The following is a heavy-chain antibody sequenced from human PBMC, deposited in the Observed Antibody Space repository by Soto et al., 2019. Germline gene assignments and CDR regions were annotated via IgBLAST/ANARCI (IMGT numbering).Heavy chain of an antibody. CDR3: ARIYIAAAGYYFDY. D-gene: IGHD6-13*01. Sequence: PKKTLKRKRVLFGGCLNTKRKSVSWIRQPPGKALEWLARIDWDDDKYYSTSLKTRLTISKDTSKNQVVLTMTNMDPVDTATYYCARIYIAAAGYYFDYWGQGTLVTVSS. CDR2: IDWDDDK. CDR1: GGCLNTKRKS. J-gene: IGHJ4*02. V-gene: IGHV2-70*11.